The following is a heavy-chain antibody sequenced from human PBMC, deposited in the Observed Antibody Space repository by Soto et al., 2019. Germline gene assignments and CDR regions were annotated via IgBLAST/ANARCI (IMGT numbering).Heavy chain of an antibody. V-gene: IGHV1-3*01. CDR1: GYTFTSYA. J-gene: IGHJ4*02. CDR3: ARRAPRDGSSSAWYYFDY. D-gene: IGHD6-6*01. CDR2: LNAGNGNT. Sequence: QVQLVQSGAEVKKPGASVKVSCKASGYTFTSYAMHWVRQAPGQRLEWMGWLNAGNGNTKYSQKFQGRVTITRDTSASTAYMELSSLSSEDTAVDYCARRAPRDGSSSAWYYFDYWGQGTLVTVSS.